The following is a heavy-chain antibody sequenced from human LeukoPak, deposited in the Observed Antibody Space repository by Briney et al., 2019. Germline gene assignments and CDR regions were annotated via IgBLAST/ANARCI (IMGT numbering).Heavy chain of an antibody. CDR1: GYSISSGYY. CDR2: IYHSGST. V-gene: IGHV4-38-2*02. D-gene: IGHD1-26*01. J-gene: IGHJ5*02. Sequence: SETLSLTCTVSGYSISSGYYWGWIRQPPGKGLEWIGSIYHSGSTYYNPSLKSRVTISVDTSKNQFSLKLSSVTAADTAVYYCARTRRIVGEVDPWGQGTLVTVSS. CDR3: ARTRRIVGEVDP.